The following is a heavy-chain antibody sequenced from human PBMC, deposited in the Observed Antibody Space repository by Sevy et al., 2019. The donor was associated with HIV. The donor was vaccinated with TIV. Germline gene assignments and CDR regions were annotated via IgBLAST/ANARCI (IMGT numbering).Heavy chain of an antibody. CDR3: ARKYDSSGYFDY. D-gene: IGHD3-22*01. Sequence: GSLRLSCAASGFTFSNYAMNWVRQAPGKGLEWVSGISGSGGSGDKTNYADSVKGRFTISRDDSKNSLYLQLNSRRAEDTAIYYCARKYDSSGYFDYWGQGTLVTVSS. V-gene: IGHV3-23*01. CDR1: GFTFSNYA. J-gene: IGHJ4*02. CDR2: ISGSGGSGDKT.